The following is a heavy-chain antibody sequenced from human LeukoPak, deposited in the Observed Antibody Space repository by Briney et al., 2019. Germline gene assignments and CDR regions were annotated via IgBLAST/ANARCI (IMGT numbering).Heavy chain of an antibody. J-gene: IGHJ4*02. V-gene: IGHV1-3*03. CDR1: GYTFTSYA. D-gene: IGHD5-18*01. CDR3: ARGSVQLWPFDY. Sequence: ASVKVSCKASGYTFTSYAMHWVRQAPGQRLEWMGWINAGNGYTKYSQEFQGRVTITRDTSASTAYMELSSLRSEDMAVYYCARGSVQLWPFDYWGQGTLVTASS. CDR2: INAGNGYT.